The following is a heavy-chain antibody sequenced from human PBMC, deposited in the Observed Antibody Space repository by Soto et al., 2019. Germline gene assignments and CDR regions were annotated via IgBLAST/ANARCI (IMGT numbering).Heavy chain of an antibody. V-gene: IGHV4-31*03. D-gene: IGHD3-10*01. Sequence: KPSETLSLTCTVSGGSISSGGYYWSWIRQHPGKGLEWIGYIYYSGSTYYNPSLKSRVTISVDTSKNQFSLKLSSVTAADTAVYYCAREESSLLWFGEPQSSIAFDIWGQGTMVTVSS. CDR2: IYYSGST. J-gene: IGHJ3*02. CDR3: AREESSLLWFGEPQSSIAFDI. CDR1: GGSISSGGYY.